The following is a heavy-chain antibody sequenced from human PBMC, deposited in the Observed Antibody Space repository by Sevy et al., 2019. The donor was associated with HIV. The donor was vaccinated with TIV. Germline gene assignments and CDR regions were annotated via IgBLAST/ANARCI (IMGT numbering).Heavy chain of an antibody. J-gene: IGHJ5*02. D-gene: IGHD4-17*01. CDR3: AREYDYGVNWFDP. CDR1: GYTFTSYA. Sequence: ASVKVSYKASGYTFTSYAMHWVRQAPGQRLEWMGWINAGNGNTKYSQKFQGRVTITRDTSASTAYMELSSLRSEDTAVYYCAREYDYGVNWFDPWGQGTLVTVSS. CDR2: INAGNGNT. V-gene: IGHV1-3*01.